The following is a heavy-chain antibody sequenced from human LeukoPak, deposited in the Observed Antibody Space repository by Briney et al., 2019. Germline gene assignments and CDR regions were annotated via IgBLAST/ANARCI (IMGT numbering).Heavy chain of an antibody. J-gene: IGHJ6*03. V-gene: IGHV3-43D*03. D-gene: IGHD6-19*01. CDR1: GFTFVDYA. Sequence: GGSLRLSRAASGFTFVDYAMHWVRQAPGKGLEWVSFISWDGLSTYYYADSVKGRFSISRDNSKNSLYLQMDSLRAEDTALYFCAKDKGSSGGYYMEVWGTGTTVTVSS. CDR2: ISWDGLSTY. CDR3: AKDKGSSGGYYMEV.